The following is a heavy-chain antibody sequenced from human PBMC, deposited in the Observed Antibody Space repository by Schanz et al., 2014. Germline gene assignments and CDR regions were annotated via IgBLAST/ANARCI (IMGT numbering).Heavy chain of an antibody. D-gene: IGHD2-2*01. Sequence: EVQVAESGGGLVQPGRSLRLSCAVPGFTLSNYAMHWVRQTPDKGLEWVSAISASGGSTYYADSVEGRVTISRHSSKNTLYLQMKSLRAEYSDVYYYARVKYGTITRCYLSETEGSYYMDFWGKGTTVTVSS. V-gene: IGHV3-23*04. J-gene: IGHJ6*03. CDR2: ISASGGST. CDR1: GFTLSNYA. CDR3: ARVKYGTITRCYLSETEGSYYMDF.